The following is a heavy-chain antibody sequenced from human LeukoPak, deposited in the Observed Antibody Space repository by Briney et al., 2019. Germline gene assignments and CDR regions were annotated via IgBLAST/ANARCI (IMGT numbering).Heavy chain of an antibody. Sequence: PGGSLRLSCAASGFTFSSYAMHWVRQAPGKGLEWVAVISYDGSNKYYADSVKGRFTICRDNSKNTLYLQMNSLRAEDTAVYYCARDPLYSGSYYFDYWGQGTLVTVSS. CDR1: GFTFSSYA. V-gene: IGHV3-30-3*01. CDR3: ARDPLYSGSYYFDY. J-gene: IGHJ4*02. D-gene: IGHD1-26*01. CDR2: ISYDGSNK.